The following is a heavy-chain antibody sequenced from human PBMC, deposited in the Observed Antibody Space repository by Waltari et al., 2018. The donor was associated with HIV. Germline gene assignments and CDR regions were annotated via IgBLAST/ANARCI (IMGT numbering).Heavy chain of an antibody. D-gene: IGHD2-15*01. CDR2: IYYSGST. Sequence: LEWIGYIYYSGSTYYNPSLKSRVTISVDTSKNQFSLKLSSVTAADTAVYYCAREGKGLGYCSGGSCYRGFDYWGQGTLVTVSS. CDR3: AREGKGLGYCSGGSCYRGFDY. V-gene: IGHV4-31*02. J-gene: IGHJ4*02.